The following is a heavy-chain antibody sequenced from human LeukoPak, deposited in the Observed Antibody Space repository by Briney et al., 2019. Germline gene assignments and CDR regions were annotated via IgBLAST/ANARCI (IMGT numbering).Heavy chain of an antibody. J-gene: IGHJ3*02. CDR1: GGFISSGSYY. Sequence: PSETLSLTCTVSGGFISSGSYYWSWIRQPAGKGLEWIGRIYASGSTNYNPSLKSRVTISVDMSKNQFSLKLSSVTAADTAVYYCARGYDPSRDAFDIWAQGTMVTVSS. CDR2: IYASGST. V-gene: IGHV4-61*02. CDR3: ARGYDPSRDAFDI. D-gene: IGHD3-22*01.